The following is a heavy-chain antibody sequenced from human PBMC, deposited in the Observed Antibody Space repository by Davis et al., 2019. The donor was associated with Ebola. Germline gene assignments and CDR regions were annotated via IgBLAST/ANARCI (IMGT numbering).Heavy chain of an antibody. CDR1: GGTFSSYA. D-gene: IGHD2-2*01. V-gene: IGHV1-69*04. CDR2: IIPILGIA. CDR3: ARVSCSSTSCPKIYYYYGMDV. Sequence: SVKVSCKASGGTFSSYAISWVRQAPGQGLEWMGRIIPILGIANYAQKFQGRVTMTRDTSTSTVYMELSSLRSEDTAVYYCARVSCSSTSCPKIYYYYGMDVWGQGTTVTVSS. J-gene: IGHJ6*02.